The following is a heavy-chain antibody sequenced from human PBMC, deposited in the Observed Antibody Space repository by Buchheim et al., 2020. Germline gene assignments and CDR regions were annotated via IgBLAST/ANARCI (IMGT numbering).Heavy chain of an antibody. Sequence: EVQLVESGGGLVKPGGSLRLSCAASGFTFSSYSMNWVRQAPGKGLEWVSSISSSSSYIYYADSVKGRFTISRDNAKNSLYLPMNSLRAEDTAVYYCARDRSTMVRGVYDWFDPWGQGTL. D-gene: IGHD3-10*01. CDR3: ARDRSTMVRGVYDWFDP. CDR1: GFTFSSYS. CDR2: ISSSSSYI. V-gene: IGHV3-21*01. J-gene: IGHJ5*02.